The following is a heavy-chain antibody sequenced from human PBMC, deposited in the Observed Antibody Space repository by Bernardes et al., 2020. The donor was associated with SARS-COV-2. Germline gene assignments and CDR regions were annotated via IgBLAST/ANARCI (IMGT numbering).Heavy chain of an antibody. CDR3: ARVGPFDIDLITRKDYYMDL. V-gene: IGHV4-38-2*02. J-gene: IGHJ6*03. D-gene: IGHD2-15*01. Sequence: SETLSLTCTVSGFSIGTAYYWAWIRQPPGKGLEWIGNIHRSGKTSYTSSLKSRVAISQDISKNQFSLRLKSVTAADTAVYFCARVGPFDIDLITRKDYYMDLWGTGTTVSVSS. CDR2: IHRSGKT. CDR1: GFSIGTAYY.